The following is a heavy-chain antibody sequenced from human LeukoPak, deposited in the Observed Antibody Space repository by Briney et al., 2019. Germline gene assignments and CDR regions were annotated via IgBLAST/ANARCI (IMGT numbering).Heavy chain of an antibody. D-gene: IGHD6-19*01. CDR2: INHSGST. J-gene: IGHJ4*02. V-gene: IGHV4-34*01. Sequence: PSETLSLTCTISGGSISSYYWSWIRQPPGKGLEWIGEINHSGSTNYNPSLKSRVTISVDTSKNQFSLKLSSVTAADTAVYYCARRLQSSGWYRAQYYFDYWGQGTLVTVSS. CDR1: GGSISSYY. CDR3: ARRLQSSGWYRAQYYFDY.